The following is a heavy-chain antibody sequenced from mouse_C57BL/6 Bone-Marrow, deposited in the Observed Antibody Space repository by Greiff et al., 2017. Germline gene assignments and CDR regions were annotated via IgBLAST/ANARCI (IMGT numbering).Heavy chain of an antibody. CDR1: GYTFTRYT. Sequence: VKLMESGAELARPGASVKMSCKASGYTFTRYTMHWVNQRPGQGLEWIGYINPSSGYTKYTQKFKNKATLTADKYTSTADRQLCSLTSEDSAVYYCVGGIRWLPGYFDVWGTGLPRSPSPQ. J-gene: IGHJ1*03. D-gene: IGHD2-2*01. V-gene: IGHV1-4*01. CDR2: INPSSGYT. CDR3: VGGIRWLPGYFDV.